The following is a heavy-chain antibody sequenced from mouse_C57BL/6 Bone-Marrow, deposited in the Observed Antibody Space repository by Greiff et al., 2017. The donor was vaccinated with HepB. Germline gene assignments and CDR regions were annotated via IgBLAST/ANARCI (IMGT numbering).Heavy chain of an antibody. CDR2: INPYNGGT. CDR1: GYTFTDYY. CDR3: ARVDPYAMDY. Sequence: EVQLQQSGPVLVKPGASVKMSCKASGYTFTDYYMNWVKQSHGKSLEWSGVINPYNGGTSYNQNFKGKATLTVDKSSSTAYMELNSLTSEDSAVYYCARVDPYAMDYWGQGTSVTVSS. V-gene: IGHV1-19*01. J-gene: IGHJ4*01.